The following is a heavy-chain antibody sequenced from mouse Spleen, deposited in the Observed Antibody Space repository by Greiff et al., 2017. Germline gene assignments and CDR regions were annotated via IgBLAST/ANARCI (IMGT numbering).Heavy chain of an antibody. J-gene: IGHJ3*01. CDR1: GYTFTDYV. Sequence: VQLVESGPELVKPGASVKMSCKASGYTFTDYVISWVKQRTGQGLEWIGEIYPGSGSTYYNEKFKGKATLTADKSSNTAYMQLSSLTSEDSAVYFCARKAIYDGPGWFAYWGQGTLVTVSA. CDR2: IYPGSGST. V-gene: IGHV1-77*01. CDR3: ARKAIYDGPGWFAY. D-gene: IGHD2-3*01.